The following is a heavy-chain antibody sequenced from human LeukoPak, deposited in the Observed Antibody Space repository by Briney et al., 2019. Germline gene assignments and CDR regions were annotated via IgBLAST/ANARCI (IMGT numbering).Heavy chain of an antibody. CDR3: ARLVPSYDSNGYFDY. D-gene: IGHD3-22*01. V-gene: IGHV5-51*01. CDR1: GYRFSDYW. CDR2: IYIGDSDT. Sequence: GESLKISCEGSGYRFSDYWIGWVRPMPDKGLEWMGIIYIGDSDTRYSPSFQGQVTISADKSISTAYLQWSSLRASDTAMYYCARLVPSYDSNGYFDYWGRGTLVTVSS. J-gene: IGHJ4*02.